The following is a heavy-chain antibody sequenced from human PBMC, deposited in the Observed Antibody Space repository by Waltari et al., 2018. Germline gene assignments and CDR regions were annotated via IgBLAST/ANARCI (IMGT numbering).Heavy chain of an antibody. J-gene: IGHJ6*03. CDR1: GGTFSSYA. CDR3: AGHYGSGSYYPRGDYYYMDV. V-gene: IGHV1-69*12. D-gene: IGHD3-10*01. Sequence: QVQLVQSGAEVKKPGSSVKVSCKASGGTFSSYAISWVRQAPGQGLEWMGGIIPIFGTANDAQKFQGRVTITADESTSTAYMELSSLRSEDTAVYYCAGHYGSGSYYPRGDYYYMDVWGKGTTVTVSS. CDR2: IIPIFGTA.